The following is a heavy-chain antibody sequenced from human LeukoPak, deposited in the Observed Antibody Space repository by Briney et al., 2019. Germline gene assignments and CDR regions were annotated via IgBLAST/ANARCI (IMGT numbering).Heavy chain of an antibody. V-gene: IGHV3-23*01. Sequence: GGSLRLSCAASGFTFSSYAMSWVRQAPGKGLEWVSAISGSGGSTYYADSVKGRFTISRDNSKNTLYLQTNSLRAEDTAVYYCAKVLGYYYDSSGHYPDYWGQGTLVTVSS. CDR3: AKVLGYYYDSSGHYPDY. D-gene: IGHD3-22*01. J-gene: IGHJ4*02. CDR2: ISGSGGST. CDR1: GFTFSSYA.